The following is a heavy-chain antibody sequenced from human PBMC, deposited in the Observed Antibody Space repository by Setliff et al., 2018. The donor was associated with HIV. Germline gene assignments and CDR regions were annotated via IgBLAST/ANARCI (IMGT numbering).Heavy chain of an antibody. V-gene: IGHV4-31*03. Sequence: KPSETLSLTCTVSGDSINSGNYYWSWIRQHPGKGLGWIGYIYYSGSTYYSPSLKSRVTISEDTSKNQFSLKMRSVTAADTAVYYCATSPAGEILGSRPFYFDYWGQGTLVTVSS. D-gene: IGHD3-10*01. CDR1: GDSINSGNYY. J-gene: IGHJ4*02. CDR3: ATSPAGEILGSRPFYFDY. CDR2: IYYSGST.